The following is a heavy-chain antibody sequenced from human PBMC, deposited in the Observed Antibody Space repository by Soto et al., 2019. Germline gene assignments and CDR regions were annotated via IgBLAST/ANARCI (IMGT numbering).Heavy chain of an antibody. J-gene: IGHJ6*02. Sequence: GASVKVSCKASGYTFSDFDINWLRQASGQGPEGMGWMNAKSGDTFFPQRFQGKLNMTWDTSLSTAYMEVGSLTSDDTAIYYCARGNPFNYAGFDVWGQGTTVTVSS. D-gene: IGHD3-16*01. CDR2: MNAKSGDT. V-gene: IGHV1-8*01. CDR1: GYTFSDFD. CDR3: ARGNPFNYAGFDV.